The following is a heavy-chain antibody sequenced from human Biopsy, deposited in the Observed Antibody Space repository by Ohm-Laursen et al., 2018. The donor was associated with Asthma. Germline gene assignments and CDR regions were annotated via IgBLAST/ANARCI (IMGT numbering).Heavy chain of an antibody. CDR1: GFSFSNYG. CDR2: ISFDGANR. Sequence: SLRLSCSASGFSFSNYGMHWVRQAPGKGLDWVAVISFDGANRNYTDSVKGRFTISRDNSRNTLHLEMNSLRAEDAAVYYCAKDVFPGWELRRGPDYWGQGTLVTVSS. J-gene: IGHJ4*02. CDR3: AKDVFPGWELRRGPDY. V-gene: IGHV3-30*18. D-gene: IGHD1-26*01.